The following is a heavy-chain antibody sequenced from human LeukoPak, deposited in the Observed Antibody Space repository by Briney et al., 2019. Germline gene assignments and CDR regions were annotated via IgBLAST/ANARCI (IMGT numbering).Heavy chain of an antibody. V-gene: IGHV3-53*01. CDR3: IVFGDSNH. D-gene: IGHD4-17*01. Sequence: GGSLRLSCAASGFTVSNTYMTWVRQAPGKGLEWVSLIYGGNNAFYADSVKGRFTISRDNSKNTLYLQMNSLRAEDTAVYYCIVFGDSNHWGQGTLVTVSS. CDR1: GFTVSNTY. J-gene: IGHJ5*02. CDR2: IYGGNNA.